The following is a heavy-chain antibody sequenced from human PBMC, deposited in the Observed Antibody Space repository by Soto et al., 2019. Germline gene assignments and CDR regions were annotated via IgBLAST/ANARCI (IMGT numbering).Heavy chain of an antibody. D-gene: IGHD5-12*01. CDR1: GFTFSTYA. V-gene: IGHV3-23*01. J-gene: IGHJ4*02. CDR3: ANKDRWMPDSY. CDR2: ISSSGGST. Sequence: EVQLLESGGGSVQPGGSLRLSCAASGFTFSTYAMTWVRQAPGKGLEWVSSISSSGGSTYYADSVKGRFTISGDNSKNTLYLKMNSLRAEDTAMYYCANKDRWMPDSYWGQGTLVTVSS.